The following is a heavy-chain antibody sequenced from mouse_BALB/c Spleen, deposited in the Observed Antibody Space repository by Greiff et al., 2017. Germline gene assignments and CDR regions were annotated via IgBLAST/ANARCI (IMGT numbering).Heavy chain of an antibody. D-gene: IGHD2-4*01. CDR3: ARSTMITTMDY. Sequence: EVQLQQSGAELVKPGASVKLSCTASGFNIKDTYMHWVKQRPEQGLEWIGYINPYNDGTKYNEKFKGKATLTSDKSSSTAYMELSSLTSEDSAVYYCARSTMITTMDYWGQGTSVTVSS. CDR2: INPYNDGT. CDR1: GFNIKDTY. J-gene: IGHJ4*01. V-gene: IGHV1-14*01.